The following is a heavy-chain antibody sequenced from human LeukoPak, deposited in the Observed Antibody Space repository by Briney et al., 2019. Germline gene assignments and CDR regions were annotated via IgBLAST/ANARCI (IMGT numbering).Heavy chain of an antibody. CDR2: MKPDGSEI. D-gene: IGHD5-18*01. Sequence: PGGSLRLSCAASGFTFTTYWMSWVRQAPGKGLEWVAHMKPDGSEIFYVDSVKGRFIISRDNSKNTLYLQMNSLRAEDTAVYYCADSQRGYSYLYFDYWGQGTLVTVSS. CDR1: GFTFTTYW. J-gene: IGHJ4*02. CDR3: ADSQRGYSYLYFDY. V-gene: IGHV3-7*03.